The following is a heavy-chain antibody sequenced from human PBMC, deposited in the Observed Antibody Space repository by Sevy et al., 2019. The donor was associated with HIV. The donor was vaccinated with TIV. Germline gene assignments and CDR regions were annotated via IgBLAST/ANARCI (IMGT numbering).Heavy chain of an antibody. CDR1: GFIFNSYV. CDR3: DGMTTAGRDY. D-gene: IGHD6-13*01. V-gene: IGHV3-23*01. J-gene: IGHJ4*02. CDR2: ISASGGSV. Sequence: GGSLRLSCAASGFIFNSYVMNWVRQAPGKGLEWVSTISASGGSVYYTNSVKGRFTISRDNSRNTLYLEMNSLRAEDTAVYYCDGMTTAGRDYWGQGTLVTVSS.